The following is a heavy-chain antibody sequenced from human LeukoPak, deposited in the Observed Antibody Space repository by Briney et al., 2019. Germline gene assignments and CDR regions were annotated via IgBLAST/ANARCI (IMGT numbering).Heavy chain of an antibody. Sequence: GGSLRLSCAASGFTFNNYAMSWVRQAPGKGLEWVSTISGSGGSTYYADSVKGRFTISRDNSKNMLYLQMNSLRAEDTALYYCAKGGYYYDSSGFDHWGQGTLVTVSS. J-gene: IGHJ5*02. V-gene: IGHV3-23*01. D-gene: IGHD3-22*01. CDR2: ISGSGGST. CDR1: GFTFNNYA. CDR3: AKGGYYYDSSGFDH.